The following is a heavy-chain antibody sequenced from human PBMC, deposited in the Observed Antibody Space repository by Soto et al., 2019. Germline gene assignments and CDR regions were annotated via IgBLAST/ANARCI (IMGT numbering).Heavy chain of an antibody. D-gene: IGHD3-22*01. Sequence: WGSLRLSCAASGFTFSGYYLNWFRQAPGKGLEWVSSISSSSTYIYYADSVKGRFTISRDNVKNSLYLQMNSLRAEDTAVYYCARPLHYYDGSGYSAYWGQGT. J-gene: IGHJ4*02. CDR1: GFTFSGYY. CDR3: ARPLHYYDGSGYSAY. CDR2: ISSSSTYI. V-gene: IGHV3-21*01.